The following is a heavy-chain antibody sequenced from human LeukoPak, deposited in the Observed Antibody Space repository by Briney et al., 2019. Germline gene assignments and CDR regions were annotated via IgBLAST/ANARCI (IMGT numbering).Heavy chain of an antibody. J-gene: IGHJ3*02. CDR1: GGSISSSSYY. Sequence: SETLSLTCTVSGGSISSSSYYWSWIRQPPGKGLEWIGYIYYSGSTNYNPSLKSRVTISVDTSKNQFSLKLSSVTAADTAVYYCARGLRGSAFDIWGQGTMVTVSS. CDR3: ARGLRGSAFDI. D-gene: IGHD1-1*01. CDR2: IYYSGST. V-gene: IGHV4-61*01.